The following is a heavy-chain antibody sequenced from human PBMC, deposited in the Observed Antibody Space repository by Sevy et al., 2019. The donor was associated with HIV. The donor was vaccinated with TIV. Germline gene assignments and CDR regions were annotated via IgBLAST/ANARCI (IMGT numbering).Heavy chain of an antibody. D-gene: IGHD2-21*01. V-gene: IGHV3-13*01. CDR2: IGTLADT. CDR1: GFTFSGSD. Sequence: GGSLRLSCAASGFTFSGSDMHWVRQVKGKGLEWISSIGTLADTFYADSVKGRFTISRDNAQSYLYLHMSSLKFGDTALYFCVRGLQTHCDRTACPLDYWGQGTLVTVSS. CDR3: VRGLQTHCDRTACPLDY. J-gene: IGHJ4*02.